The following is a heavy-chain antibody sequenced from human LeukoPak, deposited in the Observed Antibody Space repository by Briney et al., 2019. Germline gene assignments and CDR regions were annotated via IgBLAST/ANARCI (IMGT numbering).Heavy chain of an antibody. V-gene: IGHV5-51*01. CDR3: ARLVQVHGGDY. CDR1: GYSFTSYW. D-gene: IGHD1-1*01. J-gene: IGHJ4*02. Sequence: GESLQISCKGSGYSFTSYWIGWVRPMPGKGLGWMGIIYPGDSDTRYSPSFQGQVTISADKSISTAYLQWSSLKASDTAMYYCARLVQVHGGDYWGQGTLVTVSS. CDR2: IYPGDSDT.